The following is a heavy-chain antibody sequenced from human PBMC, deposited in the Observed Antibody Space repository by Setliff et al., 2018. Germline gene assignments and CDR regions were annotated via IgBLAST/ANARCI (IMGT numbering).Heavy chain of an antibody. Sequence: PGGSLRLSCEVSGFTFHDYGMHWVRQTPGKGLEWVSFINWAGGTTSYADSVKGRFTISRDNNKNSLYLQMDSLRTEDTALYYCAKDLGVNFGELIAWGQGTLVTVPS. J-gene: IGHJ5*02. V-gene: IGHV3-43*01. CDR2: INWAGGTT. CDR1: GFTFHDYG. D-gene: IGHD3-10*01. CDR3: AKDLGVNFGELIA.